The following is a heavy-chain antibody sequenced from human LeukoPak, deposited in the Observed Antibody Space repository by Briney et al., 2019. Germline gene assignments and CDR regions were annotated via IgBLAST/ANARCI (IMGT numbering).Heavy chain of an antibody. CDR1: GFTFSSYA. D-gene: IGHD1-26*01. CDR3: ARVGAPSDAFDI. J-gene: IGHJ3*02. Sequence: PGGSLRLSCAAPGFTFSSYAMTWVRQAPGKGLEWVSSISDSGGRTYHADSVRGRFTISRDNSKNTLFVQMNSLRAEDTAVYYCARVGAPSDAFDIWGQGTMVTVSS. CDR2: ISDSGGRT. V-gene: IGHV3-23*01.